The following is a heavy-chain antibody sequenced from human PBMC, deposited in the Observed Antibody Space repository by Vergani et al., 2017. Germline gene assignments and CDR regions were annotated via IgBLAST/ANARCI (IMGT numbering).Heavy chain of an antibody. CDR2: VNHSGST. J-gene: IGHJ6*02. D-gene: IGHD6-13*01. V-gene: IGHV4-34*01. CDR1: GGSFSGYF. CDR3: ARGKLVPYYYYYGMDV. Sequence: QVPLQQWGAGLLKPSETLSLTCAVYGGSFSGYFWSWLRQPPGKGLEWIGEVNHSGSTISNPSLKSRVTISVDTSKNQFSLKLSSVTAADTAVYYCARGKLVPYYYYYGMDVWGQGTTVTVSS.